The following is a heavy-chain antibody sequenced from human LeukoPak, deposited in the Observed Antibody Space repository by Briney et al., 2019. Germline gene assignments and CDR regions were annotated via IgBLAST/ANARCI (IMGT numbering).Heavy chain of an antibody. J-gene: IGHJ4*02. Sequence: ASVKVSCKASGGTFSSYAISWVRQAPGQGLGWMGRIIPIFGTANYAQKFQGRVTITTDESTSTAYMELSSLRSEDTAVYYCAKARGWYDFDYWGQGILVTVSS. V-gene: IGHV1-69*05. CDR3: AKARGWYDFDY. D-gene: IGHD6-19*01. CDR1: GGTFSSYA. CDR2: IIPIFGTA.